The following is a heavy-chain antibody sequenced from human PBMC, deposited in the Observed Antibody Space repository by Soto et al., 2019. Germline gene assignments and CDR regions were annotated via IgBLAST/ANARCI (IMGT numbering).Heavy chain of an antibody. CDR1: GGCSINYY. CDR2: IYSSGST. J-gene: IGHJ5*01. CDR3: ARQTTYSSSWFDN. Sequence: KTVSGTCSVSGGCSINYYWTWIRQPAGKGLEWVGRIYSSGSTSYNPSLKSRLSMSVHTSKNQFTLKLTSVTAADTALYYCARQTTYSSSWFDNWGHGTLVPVSS. V-gene: IGHV4-4*07. D-gene: IGHD6-19*01.